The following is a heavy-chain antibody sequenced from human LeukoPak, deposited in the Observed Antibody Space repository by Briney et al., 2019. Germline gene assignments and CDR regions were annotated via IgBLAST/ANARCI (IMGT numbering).Heavy chain of an antibody. J-gene: IGHJ5*02. CDR1: GGSISSYH. V-gene: IGHV4-59*01. CDR2: IYYSGST. Sequence: SETLSLTCTVSGGSISSYHWSWIRQPPGKGLEWIGYIYYSGSTNYNPSLKSRVTISVDTSKNQFSLKLSSVTAADTAVYYCARQPRGWFGEFNWFDPWGQGTLVTVSS. D-gene: IGHD3-10*01. CDR3: ARQPRGWFGEFNWFDP.